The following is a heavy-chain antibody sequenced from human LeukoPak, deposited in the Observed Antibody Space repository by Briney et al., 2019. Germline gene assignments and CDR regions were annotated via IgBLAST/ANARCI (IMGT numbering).Heavy chain of an antibody. CDR1: GYTFTGYY. J-gene: IGHJ4*02. V-gene: IGHV1-2*02. D-gene: IGHD6-19*01. CDR2: INPNSGGA. Sequence: ASVKVSCKASGYTFTGYYMHWVRQAPGQGLEWMGWINPNSGGANYAQKFQGRVTMTRDTSISTAYMELSRLRSDDTAMYYCARDRGGIAVALDYWGRGTLVTVSS. CDR3: ARDRGGIAVALDY.